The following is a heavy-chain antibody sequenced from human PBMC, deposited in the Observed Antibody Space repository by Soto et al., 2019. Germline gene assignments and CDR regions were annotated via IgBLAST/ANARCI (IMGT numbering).Heavy chain of an antibody. J-gene: IGHJ6*02. V-gene: IGHV3-21*01. D-gene: IGHD6-13*01. CDR1: GFTFSSYS. CDR2: ISSSSSYI. CDR3: ASPPVMAEAGKRGMDV. Sequence: EVQLVESGGGLVKPGGSLRLSCAASGFTFSSYSMNWVRQAPGKGLEWVSSISSSSSYIYYADSVKGRFTISRDNAKNSLYLQINSLRAEDTAVYYCASPPVMAEAGKRGMDVWGQGTTVTVCS.